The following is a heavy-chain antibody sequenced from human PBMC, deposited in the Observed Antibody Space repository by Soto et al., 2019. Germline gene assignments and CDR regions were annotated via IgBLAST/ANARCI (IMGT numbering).Heavy chain of an antibody. V-gene: IGHV3-53*04. CDR3: ARANDLNAFDM. J-gene: IGHJ3*02. CDR2: IYSGGTY. CDR1: GFSVSATQY. Sequence: EVQLVESGGGLVQPGGSLRLSCVASGFSVSATQYMNWLRQAPDKGLEWVSVIYSGGTYYYADSVKGRFTISRHDSKNTLYLQMDSLRPEDTAVYFCARANDLNAFDMWGQGTMVTVSS.